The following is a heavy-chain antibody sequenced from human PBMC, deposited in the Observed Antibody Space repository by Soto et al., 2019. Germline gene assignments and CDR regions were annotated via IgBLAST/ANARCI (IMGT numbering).Heavy chain of an antibody. Sequence: SETLSLTCAVYGGSFSGYYWSWMRQPPGKGLEWIGEINHSGSTNYNPSLKSRVTISVDTSKNQFSLKLSSVTAADTAVYYCARGFRAWDGYNYHYYYYGMDVWGQGTTVTVSS. V-gene: IGHV4-34*01. D-gene: IGHD5-12*01. CDR3: ARGFRAWDGYNYHYYYYGMDV. CDR1: GGSFSGYY. CDR2: INHSGST. J-gene: IGHJ6*02.